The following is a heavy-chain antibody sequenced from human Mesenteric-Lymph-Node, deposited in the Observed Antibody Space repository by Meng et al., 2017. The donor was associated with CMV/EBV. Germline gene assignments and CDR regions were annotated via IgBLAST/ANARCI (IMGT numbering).Heavy chain of an antibody. Sequence: SETLSLTCTVSGGSISSGSYYWGWIRQPPGKGLEWIGSIYYSGSTYNNPSLRSRVTISVDTSKNQFSLMLSSVTAADTAVYYCAREYSYGTNWFDPWGHGTPVTVSS. CDR1: GGSISSGSYY. CDR2: IYYSGST. V-gene: IGHV4-39*07. J-gene: IGHJ5*02. D-gene: IGHD3-16*01. CDR3: AREYSYGTNWFDP.